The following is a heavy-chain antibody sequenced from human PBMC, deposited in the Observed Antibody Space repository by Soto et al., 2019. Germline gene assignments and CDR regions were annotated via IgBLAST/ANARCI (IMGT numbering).Heavy chain of an antibody. J-gene: IGHJ4*02. D-gene: IGHD3-22*01. CDR2: IYYRGTT. V-gene: IGHV4-59*01. CDR1: GGSLSGYS. Sequence: PSETLSLTCSVSGGSLSGYSWSWIRQPPGKGLEYIGYIYYRGTTNYNPSLESRVTISVDTSKNQFSLKLTSVTAADTAVYYCARRTYYYDSSGKDYFAYWGQGTLVTVSS. CDR3: ARRTYYYDSSGKDYFAY.